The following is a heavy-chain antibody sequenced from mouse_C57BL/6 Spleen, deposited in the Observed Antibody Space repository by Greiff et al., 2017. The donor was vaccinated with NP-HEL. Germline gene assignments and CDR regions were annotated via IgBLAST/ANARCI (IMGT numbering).Heavy chain of an antibody. CDR3: ARDAPHYYGYFDY. V-gene: IGHV5-4*01. Sequence: EVQVVESGGGLVKPGGSLKLSCAASGFTFSSYALSWVRQTPEKRLEWVATISDGGSYTYYPDNVKGRFTISRDNAKNNLYLQMSHLKSEDTAMYYCARDAPHYYGYFDYWGQGTTLTVSS. D-gene: IGHD1-2*01. J-gene: IGHJ2*01. CDR2: ISDGGSYT. CDR1: GFTFSSYA.